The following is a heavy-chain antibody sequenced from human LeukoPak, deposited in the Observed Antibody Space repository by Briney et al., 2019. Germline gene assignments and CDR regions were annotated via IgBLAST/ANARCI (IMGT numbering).Heavy chain of an antibody. CDR2: ISGSGGST. CDR3: AKGRWGIVATTFDY. CDR1: GFTFNSYA. J-gene: IGHJ4*02. V-gene: IGHV3-23*01. D-gene: IGHD5-12*01. Sequence: PGGSLRLSCAASGFTFNSYAMNWVRQAPRKGLEWVSAISGSGGSTYYADSVKGRFTISRDNSKNTLYLRMNSLRAADTAVYFCAKGRWGIVATTFDYWGQGTLVTVSS.